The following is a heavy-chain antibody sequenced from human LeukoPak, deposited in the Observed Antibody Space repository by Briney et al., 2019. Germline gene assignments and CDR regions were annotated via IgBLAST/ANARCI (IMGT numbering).Heavy chain of an antibody. Sequence: PGGSLRLSCTTSGFTFSSYSLSWVRQAPGKGLECVSGISASGGGTYYTDSVKGRFTISRDNSKNTLYLRMNSLRAEDTAVYYCAKSLGGGATVVHDWGQGTLVTVSS. CDR1: GFTFSSYS. CDR3: AKSLGGGATVVHD. J-gene: IGHJ4*02. CDR2: ISASGGGT. D-gene: IGHD3-16*02. V-gene: IGHV3-23*01.